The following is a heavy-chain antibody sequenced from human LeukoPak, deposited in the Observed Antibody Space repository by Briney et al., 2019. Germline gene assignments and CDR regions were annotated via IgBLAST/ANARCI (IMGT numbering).Heavy chain of an antibody. CDR1: GFTFDDYA. CDR2: ISWNSGSI. D-gene: IGHD4-17*01. Sequence: GGSLRLSCAASGFTFDDYAMHWVRHAPGKGLEWVSGISWNSGSIGYADSVKGRFTTSRDNAKNSLYLQMNSLRAEDTALYYCAKGYDYGDSNWYFDLWGRGTLVTVSS. V-gene: IGHV3-9*01. J-gene: IGHJ2*01. CDR3: AKGYDYGDSNWYFDL.